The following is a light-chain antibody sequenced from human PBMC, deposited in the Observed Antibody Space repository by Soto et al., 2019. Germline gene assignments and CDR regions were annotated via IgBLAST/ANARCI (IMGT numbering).Light chain of an antibody. CDR2: VNIDGSH. CDR3: QTWGTGVHWV. J-gene: IGLJ3*02. V-gene: IGLV4-69*02. CDR1: SGHTTYA. Sequence: QPVLTQSPSTSASLGASVKLTCTLTSGHTTYAITWHQQQPEKGPRYLMRVNIDGSHSKGAGIPDRFSGSSSGAERYLTISNLQAEDEADYYCQTWGTGVHWVFGAGTKVTVL.